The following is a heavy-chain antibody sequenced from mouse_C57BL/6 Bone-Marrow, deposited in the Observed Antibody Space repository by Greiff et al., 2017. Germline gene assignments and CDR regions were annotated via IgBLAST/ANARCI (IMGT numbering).Heavy chain of an antibody. V-gene: IGHV14-4*01. J-gene: IGHJ3*01. CDR3: TVFYCGSMWFAY. Sequence: VQLQQSGAELVRPGASVKLSCTASGFNIKDDYMHWVKQRPEQGLEWIGWIDPENGDTEYASKFQGKATITADTSSNTAYLQLSSLTSEDTAVYYCTVFYCGSMWFAYWGQGTLVTVSA. CDR2: IDPENGDT. CDR1: GFNIKDDY. D-gene: IGHD1-1*01.